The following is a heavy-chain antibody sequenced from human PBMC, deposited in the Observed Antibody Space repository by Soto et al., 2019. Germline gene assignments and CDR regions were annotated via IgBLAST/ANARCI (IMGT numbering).Heavy chain of an antibody. J-gene: IGHJ6*02. CDR3: AAGVMWSGYTKGYYYGMDV. CDR1: GFTFTSSA. CDR2: IVVGSGNT. D-gene: IGHD3-3*01. V-gene: IGHV1-58*01. Sequence: ASVKVSCKASGFTFTSSAVQWVRQARGQRLEWIGWIVVGSGNTNYAQKFQERVTITRDMSTSTAYMELSSLRSEDTAVYYCAAGVMWSGYTKGYYYGMDVWGQGTTVTVSS.